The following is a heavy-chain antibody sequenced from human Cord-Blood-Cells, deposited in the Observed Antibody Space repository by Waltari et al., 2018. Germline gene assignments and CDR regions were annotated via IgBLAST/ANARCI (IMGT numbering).Heavy chain of an antibody. Sequence: QVQLQQWGAGLLKPSETLSLTCAVYGGSFSGYYWSWIRQPPGKGLEWSGEINHSGSNNYNPSLKSRVTISVDTSKNQFSLKLSSVTAADTAVYYCAREGSYGSGSYFDYWGQGTLVTVSS. D-gene: IGHD3-10*01. J-gene: IGHJ4*02. V-gene: IGHV4-34*01. CDR2: INHSGSN. CDR1: GGSFSGYY. CDR3: AREGSYGSGSYFDY.